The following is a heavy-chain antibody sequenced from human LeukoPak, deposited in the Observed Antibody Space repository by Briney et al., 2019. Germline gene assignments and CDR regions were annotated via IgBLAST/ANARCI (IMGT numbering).Heavy chain of an antibody. CDR1: GFTFSSYE. CDR2: ISSSGSTI. V-gene: IGHV3-48*03. Sequence: GGSLRLSCAASGFTFSSYEMNWVRQAPGKGLEWVSYISSSGSTIWYADSVKGRFTISRDNAKNSLYLQMNSLRAEDTAVYYCARAGLGEFDYWGQGTLVTVSS. J-gene: IGHJ4*02. D-gene: IGHD3-10*01. CDR3: ARAGLGEFDY.